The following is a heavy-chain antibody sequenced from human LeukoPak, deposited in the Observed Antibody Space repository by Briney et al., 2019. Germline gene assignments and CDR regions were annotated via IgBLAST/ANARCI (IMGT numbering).Heavy chain of an antibody. D-gene: IGHD3-22*01. CDR3: AGKYYDSSGYYDY. Sequence: ASVKVSCKASGYTFTGYYMHWVRQAPGQGLEWMGWINPNSGGTNYAQKFQGRVTMTRDTSISTAYMELSRLRSDDTAGYYCAGKYYDSSGYYDYWGQGTLVTVSS. CDR1: GYTFTGYY. V-gene: IGHV1-2*02. J-gene: IGHJ4*02. CDR2: INPNSGGT.